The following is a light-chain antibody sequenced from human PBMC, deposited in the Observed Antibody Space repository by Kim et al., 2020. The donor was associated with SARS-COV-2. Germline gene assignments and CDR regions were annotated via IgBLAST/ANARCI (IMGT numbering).Light chain of an antibody. V-gene: IGLV1-44*01. CDR1: SSNIGSNT. Sequence: GKRVTISCSGSSSNIGSNTVNWYQQLPGTAPKLLIHTNNDRPSGVPDRFSGSKSGTSASLAISGLQSEDEADYSCAAWDDSLNDYVFGTGTQLTVL. J-gene: IGLJ1*01. CDR3: AAWDDSLNDYV. CDR2: TNN.